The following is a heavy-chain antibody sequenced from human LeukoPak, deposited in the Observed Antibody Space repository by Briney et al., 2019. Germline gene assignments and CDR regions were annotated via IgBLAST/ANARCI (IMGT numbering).Heavy chain of an antibody. CDR3: AKPFNTDYSNYYYMDV. D-gene: IGHD4-11*01. CDR1: GFTFSSYD. Sequence: GGSLRLSCAASGFTFSSYDMHWVREAPGKGLEWVAFIRYDGSNKYYADSVKGRFTISRDNSKNTLYLQMNSLRAEDTAVYYCAKPFNTDYSNYYYMDVWGKGTTVTVSS. V-gene: IGHV3-30*02. CDR2: IRYDGSNK. J-gene: IGHJ6*03.